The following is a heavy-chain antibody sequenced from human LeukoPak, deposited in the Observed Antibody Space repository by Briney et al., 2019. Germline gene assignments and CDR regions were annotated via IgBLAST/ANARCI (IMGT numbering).Heavy chain of an antibody. Sequence: PGGSLRLSCAASGFTFDDYAIHWVRQAPGKGPEWVSGISWNSGSIGYADSVKGRFTISRDNAKNSLYLQMNSLRAEDMALYYCAKETNDAFDIWGQGTMVTVSS. V-gene: IGHV3-9*03. CDR3: AKETNDAFDI. CDR1: GFTFDDYA. CDR2: ISWNSGSI. J-gene: IGHJ3*02.